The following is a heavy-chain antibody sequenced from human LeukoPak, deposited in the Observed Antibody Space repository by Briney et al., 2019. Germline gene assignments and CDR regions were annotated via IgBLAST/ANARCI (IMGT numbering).Heavy chain of an antibody. CDR1: GGSISSGSYY. D-gene: IGHD7-27*01. V-gene: IGHV4-61*02. Sequence: SETLPLTCTVSGGSISSGSYYWSWIRQPAGKGLEWIGRIFTSGITNYNPSLQSRVTISLDTSKNQFSLKLNSVTAADTAVYYCAVYWGARFDYWGQGTLVTVSS. CDR2: IFTSGIT. J-gene: IGHJ4*02. CDR3: AVYWGARFDY.